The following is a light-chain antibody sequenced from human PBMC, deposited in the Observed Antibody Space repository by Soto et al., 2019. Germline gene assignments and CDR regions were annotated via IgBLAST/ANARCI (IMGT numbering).Light chain of an antibody. V-gene: IGKV3-20*01. J-gene: IGKJ1*01. CDR3: QQYGSSPRT. CDR2: GAS. CDR1: QSVGSIY. Sequence: DIVLTQSPGTLSLSPGERATLSCRASQSVGSIYLAWYQQKPGQAPRLLIHGASNRASGIPDRFSGSGSGTAFTLTISRLEPEDFAVYYCQQYGSSPRTFGQWTKVEIK.